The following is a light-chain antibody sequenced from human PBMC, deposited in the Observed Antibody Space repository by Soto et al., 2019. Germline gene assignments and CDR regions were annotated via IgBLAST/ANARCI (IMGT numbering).Light chain of an antibody. CDR2: DAS. Sequence: EIVLTQSPATLSLSPGERATLSCRASQSGRSYLAWYQQKPGQAPRLLIYDASNRATGIPARFSGSGSGTDFTLTISSLEPEDFAVYYCQQRSNWFLTFGGGTNVEIK. CDR3: QQRSNWFLT. CDR1: QSGRSY. V-gene: IGKV3-11*01. J-gene: IGKJ4*02.